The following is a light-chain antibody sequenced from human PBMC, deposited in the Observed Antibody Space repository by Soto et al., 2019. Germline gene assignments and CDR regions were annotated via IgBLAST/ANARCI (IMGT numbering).Light chain of an antibody. CDR3: KQYGSSTWT. Sequence: EIVLTQSPGTLSLSPGERATLSCRASQSVSSSYLAWCQQKPGQAPRLLIYGASSRATGIPDRFSGSGSGTDFTLTISRLEPEDFAVYYCKQYGSSTWTFGQGTKVDIK. J-gene: IGKJ1*01. V-gene: IGKV3-20*01. CDR1: QSVSSSY. CDR2: GAS.